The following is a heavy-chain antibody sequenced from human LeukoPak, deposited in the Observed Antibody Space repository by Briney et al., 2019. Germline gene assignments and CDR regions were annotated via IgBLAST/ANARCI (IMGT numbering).Heavy chain of an antibody. Sequence: GGSLRLSCTASGFTFGDYAMSWVREAPGKGLVGVGFIRSKAYGGTTEYAASVKGRFTISRDDSRSIAYLQMNSLKTENTAVYYCTGGEQLAGRAPFDYWGQGTLVTVPS. CDR1: GFTFGDYA. J-gene: IGHJ4*02. V-gene: IGHV3-49*04. D-gene: IGHD6-6*01. CDR3: TGGEQLAGRAPFDY. CDR2: IRSKAYGGTT.